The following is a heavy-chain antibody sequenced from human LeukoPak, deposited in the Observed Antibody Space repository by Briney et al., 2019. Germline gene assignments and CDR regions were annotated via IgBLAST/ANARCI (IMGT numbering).Heavy chain of an antibody. Sequence: SETLSLTCTVSGGSVSSYHWGWIRQPPGKGLEWIGYIYYSGSTNYNPSLKSRVTISLDTSKNQFSLKLTSVTAADTAVYYCARRGGGYCSGGSCYSLDYWGQGTLVTVSS. D-gene: IGHD2-15*01. CDR2: IYYSGST. CDR3: ARRGGGYCSGGSCYSLDY. J-gene: IGHJ4*02. CDR1: GGSVSSYH. V-gene: IGHV4-59*08.